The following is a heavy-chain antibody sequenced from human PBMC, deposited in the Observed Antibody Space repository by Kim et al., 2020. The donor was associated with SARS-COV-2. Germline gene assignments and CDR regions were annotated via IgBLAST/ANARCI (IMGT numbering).Heavy chain of an antibody. CDR3: ARGTSGSDFGIY. J-gene: IGHJ4*02. CDR2: VKTDGTST. V-gene: IGHV3-74*01. Sequence: GGSLRLSCAASGCTFTNYWIHGVRQAPGKGLVWVSDVKTDGTSTSYADSVKGRFTISRDNAKSTVYLQMNSLRADDTAVYYCARGTSGSDFGIYWGQGALVTVSS. D-gene: IGHD1-26*01. CDR1: GCTFTNYW.